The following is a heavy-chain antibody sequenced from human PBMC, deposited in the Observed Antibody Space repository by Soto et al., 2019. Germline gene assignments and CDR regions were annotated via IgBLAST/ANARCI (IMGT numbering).Heavy chain of an antibody. D-gene: IGHD3-16*01. CDR2: IDSDGSIT. CDR3: ARNLRGSVFDF. CDR1: GFTFSDYW. J-gene: IGHJ4*02. V-gene: IGHV3-74*01. Sequence: HPGGSLRLSCAASGFTFSDYWMHWVRQVPGKGLVCVSRIDSDGSITSYADSVKGRFTVSRDNAKNTVFLQMNSLRAEDTAVYYYARNLRGSVFDFWGKGILVTVP.